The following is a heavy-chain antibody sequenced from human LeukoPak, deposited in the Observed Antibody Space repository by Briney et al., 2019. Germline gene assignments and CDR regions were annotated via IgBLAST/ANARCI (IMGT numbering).Heavy chain of an antibody. J-gene: IGHJ4*02. CDR2: MNPNSGNT. V-gene: IGHV1-8*03. CDR1: GYTFTSYD. Sequence: ASVKVSCKASGYTFTSYDINWVRQATGQGLGWMGWMNPNSGNTGYAQKFQGRVTITRNTSISTAYMELSSLRSEDTAVYYCARDTAFLTAFDYWGQGTLVTVSS. D-gene: IGHD5-18*01. CDR3: ARDTAFLTAFDY.